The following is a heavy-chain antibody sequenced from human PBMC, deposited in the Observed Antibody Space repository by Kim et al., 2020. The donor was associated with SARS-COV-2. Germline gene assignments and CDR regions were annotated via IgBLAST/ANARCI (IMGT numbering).Heavy chain of an antibody. CDR1: GFTFSSYA. J-gene: IGHJ4*02. D-gene: IGHD3-22*01. CDR3: ATTPGGSSGYFVDY. Sequence: GGSLRLSCAASGFTFSSYAMSWVRQAPGKGLEWVSAISGSGGSTYYADSVKGRFTISRDNSKNTLYLQMNSLRAEDTAVYYCATTPGGSSGYFVDYWGQGTLVTVSS. CDR2: ISGSGGST. V-gene: IGHV3-23*01.